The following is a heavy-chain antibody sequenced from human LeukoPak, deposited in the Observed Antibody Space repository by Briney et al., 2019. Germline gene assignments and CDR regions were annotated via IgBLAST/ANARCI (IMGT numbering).Heavy chain of an antibody. CDR3: ARGLDIVVVPAAIPFDY. D-gene: IGHD2-2*01. Sequence: SETLSLTCAVYGGSFSGYYWSWIRQPPGKGLEWIGEINHSGSTNYNPSLKSRVTIPVDTSKNQFSLKLSSVTAADTAVYYCARGLDIVVVPAAIPFDYWGQGTLVTVSS. J-gene: IGHJ4*02. CDR1: GGSFSGYY. V-gene: IGHV4-34*01. CDR2: INHSGST.